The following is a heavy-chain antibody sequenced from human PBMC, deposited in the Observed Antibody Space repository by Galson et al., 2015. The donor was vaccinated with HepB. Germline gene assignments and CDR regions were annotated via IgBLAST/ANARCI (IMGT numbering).Heavy chain of an antibody. CDR1: GYSFTSYW. J-gene: IGHJ3*02. Sequence: QSGAEVKKPGESLKISCKGSGYSFTSYWIGWVRQMPGKGLEWMGIIYPGDSDTRYSPSFQGQVTISADKSISTAYLQWSSLKASDTAMYYCARRGYRFRVSMRGDAFDIWGQGTMVTVSS. CDR3: ARRGYRFRVSMRGDAFDI. D-gene: IGHD2/OR15-2a*01. V-gene: IGHV5-51*01. CDR2: IYPGDSDT.